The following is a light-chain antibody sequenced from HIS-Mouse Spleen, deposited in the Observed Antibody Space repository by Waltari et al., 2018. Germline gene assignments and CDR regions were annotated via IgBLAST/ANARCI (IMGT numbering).Light chain of an antibody. J-gene: IGLJ1*01. V-gene: IGLV2-11*01. CDR3: CSYAGSYTYV. CDR2: DVS. Sequence: QSALTQPRSVSGSPGQSVTISCTGTSSDVGGYHYVPWYQQPPGNAPKLMIYDVSKRPSGVPDRFSGSKSGNTASLTISGLQAEDEADYYCCSYAGSYTYVFGTGTKVTVL. CDR1: SSDVGGYHY.